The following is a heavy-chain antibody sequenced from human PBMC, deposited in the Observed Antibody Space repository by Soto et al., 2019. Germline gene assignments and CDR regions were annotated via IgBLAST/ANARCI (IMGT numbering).Heavy chain of an antibody. J-gene: IGHJ4*02. CDR3: TPEGAGFKY. CDR2: IRSKTTNYAT. CDR1: EFTFSSSS. D-gene: IGHD1-26*01. Sequence: DVQLVESGGGLVQPGGSLKLSCAASEFTFSSSSMHWVRQASGKGLEWVGRIRSKTTNYATAYAASVKDRFTISRDDSKNTTYLQMSSLKTEDTAVYYCTPEGAGFKYWGQGTLVTVSS. V-gene: IGHV3-73*02.